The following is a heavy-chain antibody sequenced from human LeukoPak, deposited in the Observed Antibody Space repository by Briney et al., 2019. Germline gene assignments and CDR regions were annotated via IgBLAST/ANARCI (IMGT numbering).Heavy chain of an antibody. CDR1: GYSISSGYY. D-gene: IGHD1-1*01. V-gene: IGHV4-38-2*02. CDR3: ATLTTPGWFNP. J-gene: IGHJ5*02. Sequence: SETLSLTCTVSGYSISSGYYWGWIRQPPGKGLEWIGEINHSGSTNYNPPLKSRVTISVDTSKNQFSLKLSSVTAADTAVYYCATLTTPGWFNPWGQGTLVTVSS. CDR2: INHSGST.